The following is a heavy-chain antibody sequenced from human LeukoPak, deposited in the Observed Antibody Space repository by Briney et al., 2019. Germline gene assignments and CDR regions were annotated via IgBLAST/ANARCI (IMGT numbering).Heavy chain of an antibody. D-gene: IGHD3-22*01. V-gene: IGHV1-69*04. CDR2: IIPIFGIA. J-gene: IGHJ1*01. CDR1: GGTFSSYA. Sequence: GSSVTVSCKASGGTFSSYAISWVRQAPGQGLEWMGRIIPIFGIANYAQKFLGRVTITADKSTSTAYMELSSLRSEDTAVYYCARRVVSSGYSSAEYFQHWGQGTLVTVSS. CDR3: ARRVVSSGYSSAEYFQH.